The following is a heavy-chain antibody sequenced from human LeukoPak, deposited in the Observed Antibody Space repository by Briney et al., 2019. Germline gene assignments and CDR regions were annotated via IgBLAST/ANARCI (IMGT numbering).Heavy chain of an antibody. CDR1: GYTFTSNY. CDR2: ISAYNGNT. Sequence: ASVKVSCKASGYTFTSNYIHWVRQAPGQGLEWMGWISAYNGNTNYAQKLQGRVTMTTDTSTSTAYMELRSLRSDDTAVYYCARAGALTPTSYWGQGTLVTVSS. CDR3: ARAGALTPTSY. D-gene: IGHD2-15*01. V-gene: IGHV1-18*04. J-gene: IGHJ4*02.